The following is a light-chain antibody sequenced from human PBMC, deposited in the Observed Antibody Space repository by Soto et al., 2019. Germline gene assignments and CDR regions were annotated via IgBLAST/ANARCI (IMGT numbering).Light chain of an antibody. Sequence: QSVLSQPASVSGSPGQSITISCTGTSSDVGGFEYVSWYQHQPGKAPKLIMYDVTKRPSGVSNRFSGSKSGNTASLTISGIQAEDEGDYYCGSITRSSTSVFGTGTKLTVL. CDR2: DVT. CDR1: SSDVGGFEY. CDR3: GSITRSSTSV. J-gene: IGLJ1*01. V-gene: IGLV2-14*01.